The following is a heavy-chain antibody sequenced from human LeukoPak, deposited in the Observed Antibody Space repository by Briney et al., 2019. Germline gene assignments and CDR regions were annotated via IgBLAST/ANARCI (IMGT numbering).Heavy chain of an antibody. Sequence: GGSLRLSCAASGFIFSSYWMSWVRQAPGKGLEWVANIKRDGSEKYYVDSVKGRFTISRDNAQNSLYLQMNSLRAEDTAVYYCARDKEAAVDFWSGYYPLWGQGTLVTVSS. V-gene: IGHV3-7*01. J-gene: IGHJ4*02. CDR3: ARDKEAAVDFWSGYYPL. D-gene: IGHD3-3*01. CDR1: GFIFSSYW. CDR2: IKRDGSEK.